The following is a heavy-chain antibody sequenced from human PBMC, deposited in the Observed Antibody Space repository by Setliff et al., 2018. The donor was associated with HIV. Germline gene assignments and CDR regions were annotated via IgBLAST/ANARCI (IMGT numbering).Heavy chain of an antibody. J-gene: IGHJ6*04. V-gene: IGHV3-9*01. CDR3: VKDESATARYYFHMDV. CDR2: IHWNGGVM. D-gene: IGHD3-10*02. CDR1: GFTFSDHA. Sequence: PGGSLRLSCEGSGFTFSDHAMHWVRQAPGKGLEWVSGIHWNGGVMGYVYSTRGRCTISRDNVRNSLYLQMDSLTTDDTALYDCVKDESATARYYFHMDVWGKGTTVTVSS.